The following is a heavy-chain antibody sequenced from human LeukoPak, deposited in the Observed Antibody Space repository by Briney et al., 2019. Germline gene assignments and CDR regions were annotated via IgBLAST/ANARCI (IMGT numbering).Heavy chain of an antibody. D-gene: IGHD6-19*01. CDR3: GGYGSRVF. CDR1: GFTFSSYA. Sequence: GGSLRLSCAASGFTFSSYAMSWVRQAPGKGLVWVLRISGDGTDTTYAGSVKGRFTISRDNAKNTLYLQMDSLRAEDTAVYYCGGYGSRVFWGQGTMVTVSS. J-gene: IGHJ3*01. V-gene: IGHV3-74*01. CDR2: ISGDGTDT.